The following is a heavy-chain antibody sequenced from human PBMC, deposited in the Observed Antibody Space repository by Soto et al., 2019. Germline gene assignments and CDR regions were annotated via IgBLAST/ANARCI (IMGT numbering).Heavy chain of an antibody. V-gene: IGHV1-3*01. CDR1: GYTFTSYA. J-gene: IGHJ4*02. D-gene: IGHD5-18*01. CDR2: INAGNGNT. Sequence: ASVKVSCKASGYTFTSYAMHWVRQAPGQRLEWMGWINAGNGNTKYSQKLQGRVTMTTDTSTSTAYMELRSLRSDDTAVYYCARDKDTAMAGVVFDGGGVDGPVFDFWGQGTLVTVSS. CDR3: ARDKDTAMAGVVFDGGGVDGPVFDF.